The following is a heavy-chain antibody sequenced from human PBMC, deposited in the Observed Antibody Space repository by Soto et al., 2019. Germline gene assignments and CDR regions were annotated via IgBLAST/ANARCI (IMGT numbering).Heavy chain of an antibody. CDR1: GYYFTSYW. V-gene: IGHV5-51*01. CDR2: IYPGDSDT. CDR3: ARLFSTSFTKYS. Sequence: PGESLKISCQASGYYFTSYWIGWVLQMPWKGLEWMGIIYPGDSDTRYNPSFEGQVTLSTDKTINTAYLQWNSLKASDTAVYYFARLFSTSFTKYSWAQRNPLPISS. J-gene: IGHJ1*01. D-gene: IGHD1-1*01.